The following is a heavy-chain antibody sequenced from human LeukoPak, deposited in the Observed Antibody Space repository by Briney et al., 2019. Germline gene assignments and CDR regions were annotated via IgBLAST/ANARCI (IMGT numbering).Heavy chain of an antibody. CDR2: ISYDGSNK. J-gene: IGHJ4*02. CDR3: AKEGWELPHYDY. CDR1: GFTFSSYG. V-gene: IGHV3-30*18. Sequence: GRSLRLSCAASGFTFSSYGMHWVRQAPGKGLEWVAVISYDGSNKYYADSVKGRFTISRDNSKNTLYLQMNSLRAEDTAVYYCAKEGWELPHYDYWGQGTPVTVSS. D-gene: IGHD1-26*01.